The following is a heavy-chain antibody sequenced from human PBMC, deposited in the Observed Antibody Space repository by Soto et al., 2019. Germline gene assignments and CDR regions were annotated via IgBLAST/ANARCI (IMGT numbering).Heavy chain of an antibody. J-gene: IGHJ4*02. CDR1: GGTFSSYA. D-gene: IGHD3-22*01. Sequence: ASVKVSCKASGGTFSSYAISWVRQAPGQGLEWMGGIIPIFGTANYAQKFQGRVTITADESTSTAYMELSSLRSEDTAVYYCARESYYYDSSGYYLPSPFDYWGQGTLVTVSS. V-gene: IGHV1-69*13. CDR3: ARESYYYDSSGYYLPSPFDY. CDR2: IIPIFGTA.